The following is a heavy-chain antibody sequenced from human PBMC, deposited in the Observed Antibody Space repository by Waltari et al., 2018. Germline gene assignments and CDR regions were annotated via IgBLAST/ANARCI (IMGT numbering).Heavy chain of an antibody. V-gene: IGHV4-34*01. D-gene: IGHD3-3*01. CDR1: GGSFSVYY. Sequence: QVQLQQWGAGLLKPSETLSLTCAVYGGSFSVYYLSWIRQPPGKGLGWIGEINHSGSTNYNPSLKSRVTISVDTSKNQFSLKLSSVTAADTAVYYCARGEPSEKRWSGYYKIDAFDIWGQGTMVTVSS. CDR2: INHSGST. CDR3: ARGEPSEKRWSGYYKIDAFDI. J-gene: IGHJ3*02.